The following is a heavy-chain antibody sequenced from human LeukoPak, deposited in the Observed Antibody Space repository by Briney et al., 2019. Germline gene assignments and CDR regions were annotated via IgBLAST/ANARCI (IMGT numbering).Heavy chain of an antibody. D-gene: IGHD6-25*01. CDR2: ITSGSSTI. J-gene: IGHJ4*02. Sequence: AGGSLRLSCAASGFTFRSYSMNWVRQAPGKGLEWISYITSGSSTINYADSVQGRFTISRDNAKNSLYLQMSSLTDEDTAVYYCARGAAGMAYFDYWGQGSLVTVSS. CDR3: ARGAAGMAYFDY. CDR1: GFTFRSYS. V-gene: IGHV3-48*02.